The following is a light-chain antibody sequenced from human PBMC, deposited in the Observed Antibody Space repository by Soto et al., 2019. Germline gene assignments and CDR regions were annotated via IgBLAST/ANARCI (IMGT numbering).Light chain of an antibody. CDR2: DVI. V-gene: IGLV2-11*01. Sequence: QSVLTQPRSVSGSPGQSVTISCTGTSSDVGGYNHVSWYQQRPGKAPKLMIYDVIKRPSGVPDRFSGSKSDNTASLTISGLQAEDEADYYCAAWDDSLNGYVFGTGTKLTVL. CDR3: AAWDDSLNGYV. J-gene: IGLJ1*01. CDR1: SSDVGGYNH.